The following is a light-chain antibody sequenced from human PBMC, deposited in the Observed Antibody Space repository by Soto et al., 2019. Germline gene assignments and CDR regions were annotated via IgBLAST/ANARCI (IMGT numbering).Light chain of an antibody. Sequence: EIIVTQSPATLSVSPGVGGTLSCRASQSFSNSLVWYQQKPGQAPRLLMYGASNMATDIPAMFSGSGSGTDFTLTISSLQSEDFAVYYCQQYIEWPYTFGQGTRLEI. V-gene: IGKV3-15*01. CDR3: QQYIEWPYT. CDR1: QSFSNS. J-gene: IGKJ2*01. CDR2: GAS.